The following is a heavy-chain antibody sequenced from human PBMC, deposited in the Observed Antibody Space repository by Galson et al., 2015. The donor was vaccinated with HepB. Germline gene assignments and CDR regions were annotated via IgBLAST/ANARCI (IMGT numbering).Heavy chain of an antibody. Sequence: SLRLSCAASGFTSSNAWMSWVRQAPGKGLEWVGRIKSKTDGGTTDYAATVKGRFTISRDDSKSTLYLQMNSLKTEDTAVYYCLGYFDDSSDYSVILRHCGPRSLVTASP. J-gene: IGHJ4*02. CDR2: IKSKTDGGTT. D-gene: IGHD3-22*01. CDR1: GFTSSNAW. V-gene: IGHV3-15*01. CDR3: LGYFDDSSDYSVILRH.